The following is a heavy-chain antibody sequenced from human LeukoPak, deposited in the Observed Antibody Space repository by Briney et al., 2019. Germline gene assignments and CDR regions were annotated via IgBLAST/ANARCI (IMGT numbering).Heavy chain of an antibody. J-gene: IGHJ6*02. CDR1: GGSFSSYY. V-gene: IGHV4-59*01. CDR3: AREGHVRGGYYYYGIDV. CDR2: IYYSGST. D-gene: IGHD3-10*01. Sequence: PSETLSLTCAVYGGSFSSYYWSWIRQPPGKGLEWIGYIYYSGSTNYNPSLKSRVTISVDTSKNQFSLKLNSVTAADTAVYYCAREGHVRGGYYYYGIDVWGQGTTVTVSS.